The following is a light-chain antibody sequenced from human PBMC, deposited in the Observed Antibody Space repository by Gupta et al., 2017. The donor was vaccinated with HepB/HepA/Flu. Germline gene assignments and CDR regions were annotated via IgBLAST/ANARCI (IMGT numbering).Light chain of an antibody. CDR1: QSVGEY. J-gene: IGKJ5*01. Sequence: EIVLTQSPATLAMSPGERATLSCRTSQSVGEYLAWYQQKPGQAPRLLINDASNMDTGISARFSGSGFGKHLSLTSNSRERDDYAVYYSQQPGIWPPLTFGQGTRLDIK. CDR3: QQPGIWPPLT. V-gene: IGKV3-11*01. CDR2: DAS.